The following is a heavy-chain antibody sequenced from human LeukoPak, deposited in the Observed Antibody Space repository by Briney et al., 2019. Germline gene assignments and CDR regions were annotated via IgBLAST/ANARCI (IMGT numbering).Heavy chain of an antibody. V-gene: IGHV4-4*09. CDR3: ARHRAVYNWFDL. J-gene: IGHJ5*02. CDR2: IYTSGST. CDR1: GVSLSSYY. Sequence: PSETLSLTCTVSGVSLSSYYWSWIRQPPGKGLEWIGYIYTSGSTNYNPSLKSRVTISVDTSKTQFSLKLSSVTAADTAVYYCARHRAVYNWFDLWGQGTLVTVSS. D-gene: IGHD3-16*01.